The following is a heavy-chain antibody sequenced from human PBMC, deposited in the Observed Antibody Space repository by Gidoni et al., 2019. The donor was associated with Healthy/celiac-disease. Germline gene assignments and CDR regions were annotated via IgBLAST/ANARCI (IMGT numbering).Heavy chain of an antibody. V-gene: IGHV1-46*01. CDR3: ARDGCSSTSYANWFDP. CDR1: GYTFTSHY. CDR2: INPSGGST. J-gene: IGHJ5*02. D-gene: IGHD2-2*01. Sequence: QVQLVQSGAEVQKPAASVKSSCKASGYTFTSHYMHWVRQAPGQGLEWMGIINPSGGSTSYAQKFQGRVTMTRDTSTSTVYMELSSLRSEDTAVYDCARDGCSSTSYANWFDPWGQGTLVTVSS.